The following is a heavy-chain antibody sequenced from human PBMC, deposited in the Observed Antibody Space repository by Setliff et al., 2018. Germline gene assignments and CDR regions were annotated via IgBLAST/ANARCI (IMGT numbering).Heavy chain of an antibody. CDR2: IYYSGST. J-gene: IGHJ4*02. CDR3: ASERESASRQTYFDS. V-gene: IGHV4-59*11. CDR1: GGSISSHY. Sequence: PSETLSLTCTVSGGSISSHYWSWIRQPPGKGLEWIGSIYYSGSTNYNPSPKSRVTISVDTSKNQFSLILSSVTAADTAVYYCASERESASRQTYFDSWGQGTLVTVSS.